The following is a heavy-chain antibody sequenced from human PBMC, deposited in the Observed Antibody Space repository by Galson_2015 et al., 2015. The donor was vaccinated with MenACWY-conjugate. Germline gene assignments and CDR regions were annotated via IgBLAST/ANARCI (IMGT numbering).Heavy chain of an antibody. CDR3: VREGMYCPRGVCYMASFDY. Sequence: SLRLSCAASGITLSGRWMHWIRQTPEKGLVWVARITSEGTSIAYADSVKGRLTISRDNAKNTLNLQMNSVRAEDSALYYCVREGMYCPRGVCYMASFDYWGRGTLVAVSS. J-gene: IGHJ4*01. CDR1: GITLSGRW. V-gene: IGHV3-74*03. D-gene: IGHD2-8*02. CDR2: ITSEGTSI.